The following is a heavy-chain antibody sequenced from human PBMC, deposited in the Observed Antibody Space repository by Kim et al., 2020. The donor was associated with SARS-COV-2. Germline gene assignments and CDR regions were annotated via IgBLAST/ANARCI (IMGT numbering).Heavy chain of an antibody. CDR1: GFTFSSYG. V-gene: IGHV3-33*05. CDR3: ARDPYYVSGSYYNPGPDAFDI. CDR2: ISYDGSNK. J-gene: IGHJ3*02. Sequence: GGSLRLSCAASGFTFSSYGMHWVRQAPGKGLEWVAVISYDGSNKYYADSVKGRFTISRDNSKNTLYLQMNSLRAEDTAVYYCARDPYYVSGSYYNPGPDAFDIWGQGTMVTVSS. D-gene: IGHD3-10*01.